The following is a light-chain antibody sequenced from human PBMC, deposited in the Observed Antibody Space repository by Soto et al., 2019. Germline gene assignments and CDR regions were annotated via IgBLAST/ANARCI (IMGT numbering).Light chain of an antibody. Sequence: DIQMTQSPSSLSSSLGDRVTITCRASQNISSYLNWYQQKQGKAPKLLVYATSSLEGGVPSRFSGSGSGPEFTLTISSLKTEDCVTYYCQQRYSTPRTFGQGTKVDIK. CDR3: QQRYSTPRT. CDR1: QNISSY. J-gene: IGKJ1*01. V-gene: IGKV1-39*01. CDR2: ATS.